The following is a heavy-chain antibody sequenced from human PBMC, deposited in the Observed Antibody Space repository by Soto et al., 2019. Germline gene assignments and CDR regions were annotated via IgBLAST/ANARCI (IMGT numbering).Heavy chain of an antibody. V-gene: IGHV4-59*12. Sequence: SDTLSLTFTCSGGSISSYYWSWFRQPPGKGLEWIGYIYYSGSTNYNPSLKSRVTISVDTSKNQFSLKLSSVTAAYTAVYYCARGISGYDWDYMDVWGKGTTVT. CDR3: ARGISGYDWDYMDV. CDR2: IYYSGST. CDR1: GGSISSYY. D-gene: IGHD5-12*01. J-gene: IGHJ6*03.